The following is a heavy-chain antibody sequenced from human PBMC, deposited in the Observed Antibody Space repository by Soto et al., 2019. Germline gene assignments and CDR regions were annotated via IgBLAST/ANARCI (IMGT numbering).Heavy chain of an antibody. CDR3: ARHPESPDRLYYGSGSYYYYYDYMDV. V-gene: IGHV4-39*01. D-gene: IGHD3-10*01. J-gene: IGHJ6*03. CDR2: IYYSGRT. Sequence: QLQLQESGPGLVKPSETLSLTCTVSGGSISSSSYYWGWIRQPPGKGLEWIGSIYYSGRTYYNPSLKIRRTISADTSKNQFTLRLSSVTASDTAVYYCARHPESPDRLYYGSGSYYYYYDYMDVWGKGTTVTVSS. CDR1: GGSISSSSYY.